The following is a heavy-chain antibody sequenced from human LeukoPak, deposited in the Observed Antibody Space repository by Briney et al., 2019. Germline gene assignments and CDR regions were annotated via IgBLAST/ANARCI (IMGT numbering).Heavy chain of an antibody. V-gene: IGHV3-53*01. CDR2: IYNDGTT. D-gene: IGHD2-15*01. CDR1: GFTVSSNY. CDR3: AREICGGSCNPPSYMDV. Sequence: PGGSLRLSCAASGFTVSSNYMSWVRQAPGKGLQWVSVIYNDGTTYYADSVKGRFTIPRDNSKNMLYLQMNSLRAEDTAVYYCAREICGGSCNPPSYMDVWGNGTTVTVSS. J-gene: IGHJ6*03.